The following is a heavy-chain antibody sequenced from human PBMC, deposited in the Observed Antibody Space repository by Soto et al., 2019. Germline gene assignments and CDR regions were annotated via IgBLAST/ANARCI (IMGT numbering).Heavy chain of an antibody. Sequence: VQLVESGGGVVQPGRSLRLSCAASGFTFSSYGMHWVRQAPGKGLEWVAVIWYDGSNKYYADSVKGRFTISRDNSKNTLYMQMNSLRAEDTAVYYCAREVVGGYSGYDALYYWGQGTLVTVSS. D-gene: IGHD5-12*01. J-gene: IGHJ4*02. CDR1: GFTFSSYG. V-gene: IGHV3-33*01. CDR2: IWYDGSNK. CDR3: AREVVGGYSGYDALYY.